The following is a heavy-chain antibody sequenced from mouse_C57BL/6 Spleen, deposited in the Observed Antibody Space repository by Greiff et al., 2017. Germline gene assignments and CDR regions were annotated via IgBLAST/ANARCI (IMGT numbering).Heavy chain of an antibody. CDR2: IYPGDGDT. CDR3: ARSDGNYSYYYARDY. V-gene: IGHV1-82*01. D-gene: IGHD2-1*01. Sequence: QVQLQQSGPELVKPGASVKISCKASGYAFSSSWMNWVKQRPGKGLEWIGRIYPGDGDTNYNGTFKGKATLTADKSSSTAYMQLSSLTAEDSAVYFCARSDGNYSYYYARDYWGQGTSVTVSS. J-gene: IGHJ4*01. CDR1: GYAFSSSW.